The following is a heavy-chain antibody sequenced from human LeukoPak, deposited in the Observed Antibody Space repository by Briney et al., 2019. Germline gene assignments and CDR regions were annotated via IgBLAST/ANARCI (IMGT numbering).Heavy chain of an antibody. D-gene: IGHD6-13*01. J-gene: IGHJ4*02. Sequence: PGGSLRLSCAASGFTFSSYAMSWVRQAPGKGLEWVSAISGSGGSTYYADSVKGRFTISRDNSKNTLYLQMNSLRAEDTAVYYCAKDPSRGYSSSWYEGYYFDYWGQGTLVTVSS. CDR3: AKDPSRGYSSSWYEGYYFDY. CDR2: ISGSGGST. V-gene: IGHV3-23*01. CDR1: GFTFSSYA.